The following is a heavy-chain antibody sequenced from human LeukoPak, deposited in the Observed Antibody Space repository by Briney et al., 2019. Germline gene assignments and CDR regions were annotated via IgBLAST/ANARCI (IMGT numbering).Heavy chain of an antibody. CDR1: GFTVSSNY. J-gene: IGHJ4*02. Sequence: GGSLRLSCAASGFTVSSNYMSWVRQAPGKGLEWVSVIYSGGSTYYADSVKGRFTISRDNAKNSLYLQMNSLRAEDTAVYYCARERGGSFSDYWGQGTLVTVSS. V-gene: IGHV3-53*01. CDR3: ARERGGSFSDY. D-gene: IGHD1-26*01. CDR2: IYSGGST.